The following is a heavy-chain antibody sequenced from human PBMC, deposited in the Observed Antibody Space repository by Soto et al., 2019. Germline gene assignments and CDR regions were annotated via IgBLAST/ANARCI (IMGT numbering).Heavy chain of an antibody. Sequence: GASVKVSCKASGYTFTSYDINWVRQATGQGLEWMGWMNPNSGNTGYAQKFQGRVTMTRNTSISTAYMELSSLRSEDTAVYYCARGGSSWTYYYYYYGMDVWGQGTTVTVSS. CDR2: MNPNSGNT. J-gene: IGHJ6*02. CDR3: ARGGSSWTYYYYYYGMDV. D-gene: IGHD6-13*01. V-gene: IGHV1-8*01. CDR1: GYTFTSYD.